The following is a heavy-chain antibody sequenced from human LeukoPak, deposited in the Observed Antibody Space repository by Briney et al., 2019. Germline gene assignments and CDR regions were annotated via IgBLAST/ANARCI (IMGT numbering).Heavy chain of an antibody. CDR1: GGSISNYY. Sequence: ETLSLTCTVSGGSISNYYWSWIRQPAGKGLEWIGRFYSSGSYNYNPSLKSQVTMSVDTSKNQFSLRLSSVTAADTAVYYCARLFPATGTPYYYIMDVWGQGTTVTVSS. V-gene: IGHV4-4*07. CDR3: ARLFPATGTPYYYIMDV. D-gene: IGHD6-13*01. J-gene: IGHJ6*02. CDR2: FYSSGSY.